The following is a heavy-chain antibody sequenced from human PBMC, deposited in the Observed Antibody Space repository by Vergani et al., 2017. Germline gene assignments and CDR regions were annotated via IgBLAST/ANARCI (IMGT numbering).Heavy chain of an antibody. V-gene: IGHV1-24*01. CDR3: ATDLPSSSGWYRRFDP. J-gene: IGHJ5*02. Sequence: QVQLVQSGAEVKKPGASVKVSCKVSGYTLTELSMHWVRQAPGKGLEWMGGFDPEDGETIYAQKFQGRVTMTEDTSTDTADMELSILRSEDTAVYYCATDLPSSSGWYRRFDPWGQGTLVTVSS. CDR1: GYTLTELS. CDR2: FDPEDGET. D-gene: IGHD6-19*01.